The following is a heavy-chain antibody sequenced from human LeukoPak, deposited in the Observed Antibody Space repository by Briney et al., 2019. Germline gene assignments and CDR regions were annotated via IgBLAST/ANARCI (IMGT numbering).Heavy chain of an antibody. CDR1: GGSISSSSYY. CDR3: ARLPLGYCSSTSCYTERDY. J-gene: IGHJ4*02. CDR2: IYYSGST. D-gene: IGHD2-2*02. Sequence: SETLSLTCTVSGGSISSSSYYWGWIRQPPGTGLEWIGSIYYSGSTYYNPSLKSRVTISVDTSKNQFSLKLSSVTAADTAVYYCARLPLGYCSSTSCYTERDYWGQGTLVTVSS. V-gene: IGHV4-39*01.